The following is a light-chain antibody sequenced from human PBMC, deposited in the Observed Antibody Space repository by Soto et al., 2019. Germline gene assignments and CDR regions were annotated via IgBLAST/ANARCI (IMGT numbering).Light chain of an antibody. CDR2: AAS. V-gene: IGKV1-39*01. CDR1: RRIATY. J-gene: IGKJ2*01. Sequence: DIQMTQSPSSLSASVGDRVTITCRASRRIATYLNWYQQKPGKAPELLIYAASSLQSGVPSTFSGSGSGTEFTLTISSLQPDDVATYYCQQSYSTPRTFGQGTKLEI. CDR3: QQSYSTPRT.